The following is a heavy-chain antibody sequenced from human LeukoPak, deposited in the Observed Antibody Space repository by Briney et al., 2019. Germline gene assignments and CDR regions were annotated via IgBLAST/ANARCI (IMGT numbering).Heavy chain of an antibody. V-gene: IGHV4-59*01. CDR3: AREDSSGYPDY. CDR1: GGSTSSYY. D-gene: IGHD3-22*01. CDR2: IYYSGST. J-gene: IGHJ4*02. Sequence: SETLSLTCTVSGGSTSSYYWNWIRQPPGKGLEWIGYIYYSGSTTYNPSLKSRVTISVDTSKNQFSLKLSSVTAADTAVYYCAREDSSGYPDYWGQGTLVTVPS.